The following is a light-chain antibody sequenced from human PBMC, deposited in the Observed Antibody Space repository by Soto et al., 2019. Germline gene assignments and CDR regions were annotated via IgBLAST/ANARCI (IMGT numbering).Light chain of an antibody. CDR3: QKYNSAPWT. V-gene: IGKV1-27*01. J-gene: IGKJ1*01. Sequence: DIQMTQSPSSLSASVGDRVTITCRASQGSTNYLAWYQQKPGKVPKLLIYAASTLQSGVPSRFSGSGSGTDFTLTISSLQPEVVATYYCQKYNSAPWTFGQGTKVEIK. CDR1: QGSTNY. CDR2: AAS.